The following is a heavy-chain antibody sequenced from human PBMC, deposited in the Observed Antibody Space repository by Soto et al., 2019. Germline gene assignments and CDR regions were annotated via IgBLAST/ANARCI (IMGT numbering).Heavy chain of an antibody. D-gene: IGHD3-16*02. Sequence: QLQLQESGPGLVKPSETLSLTCTVSGCSISSSSYYWGWIRQPPGKGLEWIGSIYYSGSTYYDPSLKSRATISVDTSKIQFSQKLRSVTAADTAVYYCARNSGMITVGGVIVIPTVPVYVDYGGQGTLVTVAS. J-gene: IGHJ4*02. CDR3: ARNSGMITVGGVIVIPTVPVYVDY. CDR2: IYYSGST. V-gene: IGHV4-39*01. CDR1: GCSISSSSYY.